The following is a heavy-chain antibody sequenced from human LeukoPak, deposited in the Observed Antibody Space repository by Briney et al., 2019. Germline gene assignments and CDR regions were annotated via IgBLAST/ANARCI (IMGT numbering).Heavy chain of an antibody. CDR2: ISGSGGST. CDR1: GFTFSSYA. D-gene: IGHD3-10*01. J-gene: IGHJ4*02. Sequence: HAGGSLRLSCAASGFTFSSYAMSWVRQAPGKGLEWVSAISGSGGSTYYAGSVKGRFTISRDNSKNTLYLQMNSLRAEDTAVYYCAKATSTLLWFGDDYWGQGTLVTVSS. CDR3: AKATSTLLWFGDDY. V-gene: IGHV3-23*01.